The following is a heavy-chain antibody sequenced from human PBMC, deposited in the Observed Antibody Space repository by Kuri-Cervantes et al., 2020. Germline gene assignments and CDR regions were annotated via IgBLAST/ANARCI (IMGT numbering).Heavy chain of an antibody. J-gene: IGHJ3*02. D-gene: IGHD2-15*01. Sequence: ASVKVSCKASGYTFNYYAMNWVRQAPGQGLEWMGWINTNTGNPTYAQGFTGRFVFSLDTSVSTAYLQISSLKAEDTAVYYCARWPIVVVGAGTPEAFDIWGQGTMVTVSS. CDR3: ARWPIVVVGAGTPEAFDI. CDR1: GYTFNYYA. CDR2: INTNTGNP. V-gene: IGHV7-4-1*02.